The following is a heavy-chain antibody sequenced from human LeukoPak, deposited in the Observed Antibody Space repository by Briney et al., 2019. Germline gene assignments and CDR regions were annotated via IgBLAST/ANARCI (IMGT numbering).Heavy chain of an antibody. D-gene: IGHD4-17*01. CDR3: ARDPASYGDPSAWFDP. J-gene: IGHJ5*02. Sequence: GRSLRLSRAASGFTFSNYAMHWVRQAPGKGLEWVAVISYDGSNKYYADSVKGRFTISRDNSKNTLYLQMNSLRAEDTAVYHCARDPASYGDPSAWFDPWGQGTLVTVSS. CDR2: ISYDGSNK. CDR1: GFTFSNYA. V-gene: IGHV3-30*04.